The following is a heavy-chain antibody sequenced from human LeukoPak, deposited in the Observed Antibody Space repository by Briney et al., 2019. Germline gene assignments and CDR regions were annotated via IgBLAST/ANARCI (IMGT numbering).Heavy chain of an antibody. Sequence: GGSLRLSCAASGFTFSSYAMHWVRQAPGKGLEWVAVISYDGSNKYYADSVKGRFTISRDNSKNTLYLQMNSLRAEDTAVYYCARVSEQWLSIFRYFDYWGQGTLVTVSS. V-gene: IGHV3-30-3*01. CDR3: ARVSEQWLSIFRYFDY. J-gene: IGHJ4*02. D-gene: IGHD6-19*01. CDR2: ISYDGSNK. CDR1: GFTFSSYA.